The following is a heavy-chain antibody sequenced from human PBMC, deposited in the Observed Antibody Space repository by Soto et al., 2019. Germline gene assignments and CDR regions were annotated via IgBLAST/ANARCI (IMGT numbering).Heavy chain of an antibody. CDR3: ARSPYDFWSGYYYYYGMDV. J-gene: IGHJ6*02. D-gene: IGHD3-3*01. CDR2: IYYSGST. CDR1: GGSISSYY. Sequence: PSETLSLTCTVSGGSISSYYWSWIRQPPGKGLEWIGYIYYSGSTNYNPSLKSRVTISVDTSKNQFSLKLSSVTAADTAVYYCARSPYDFWSGYYYYYGMDVWGQGTTVTVSS. V-gene: IGHV4-59*01.